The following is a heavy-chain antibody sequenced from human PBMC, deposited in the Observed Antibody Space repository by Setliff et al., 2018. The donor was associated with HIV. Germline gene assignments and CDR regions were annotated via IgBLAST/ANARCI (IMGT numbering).Heavy chain of an antibody. CDR1: GFTLSSYE. Sequence: PGGSLRLSCAASGFTLSSYEMNWVRQAPGKGLEWVSYISSSGSTKYYADSVKGRFTISRDNAKNSLYLQMSSLRAEDTAVYYCARGPSITMIRGIIITSFPQYFQHWGQGTLVTVSS. CDR2: ISSSGSTK. V-gene: IGHV3-48*03. D-gene: IGHD3-10*01. CDR3: ARGPSITMIRGIIITSFPQYFQH. J-gene: IGHJ1*01.